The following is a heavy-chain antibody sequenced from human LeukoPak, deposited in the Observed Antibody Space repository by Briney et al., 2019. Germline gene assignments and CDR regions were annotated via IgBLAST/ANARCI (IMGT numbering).Heavy chain of an antibody. CDR1: GGTFSSYA. CDR2: IIPIFGTA. Sequence: ASVKVSCKASGGTFSSYAISWARQAPGQGLEWMGGIIPIFGTANYAQKFQGRVTITADKSTSTAYMELSSLRSEDTAVYYCASSSQYYYGSGSAIFDYWGQGTLVTVSS. D-gene: IGHD3-10*01. V-gene: IGHV1-69*06. J-gene: IGHJ4*02. CDR3: ASSSQYYYGSGSAIFDY.